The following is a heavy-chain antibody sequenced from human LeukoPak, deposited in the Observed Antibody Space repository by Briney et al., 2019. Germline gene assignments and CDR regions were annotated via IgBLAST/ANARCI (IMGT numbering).Heavy chain of an antibody. J-gene: IGHJ5*02. Sequence: GGSLRLSCAASGFTFSSYGMHWVRQTPGKGLEWVAFIRNDGSNKNYADSVKGRFTISRDNSKNTRYLQMNSLRAEDTAMYYCAKDYSKTSYYGSGTYYRPNWFDPWGQGTLVTVSS. CDR1: GFTFSSYG. CDR2: IRNDGSNK. D-gene: IGHD3-10*01. CDR3: AKDYSKTSYYGSGTYYRPNWFDP. V-gene: IGHV3-30*02.